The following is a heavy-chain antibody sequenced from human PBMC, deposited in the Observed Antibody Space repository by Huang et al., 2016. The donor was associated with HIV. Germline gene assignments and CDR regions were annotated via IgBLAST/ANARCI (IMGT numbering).Heavy chain of an antibody. CDR3: ARDATKNPRGWFDP. J-gene: IGHJ5*02. V-gene: IGHV4-34*02. Sequence: QVHLQQWGAGLLKSAETLSLTCAVYGGSLSGYYWSWLRQTPGKGREWIGEINHLGSPNYNPSLKGRVSISMDGSKKQFSLKLRSISDADTAVYFCARDATKNPRGWFDPWGQGTLVTVSS. D-gene: IGHD3-10*01. CDR1: GGSLSGYY. CDR2: INHLGSP.